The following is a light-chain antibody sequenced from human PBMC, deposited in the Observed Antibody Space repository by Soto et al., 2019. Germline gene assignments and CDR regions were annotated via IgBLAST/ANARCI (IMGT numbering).Light chain of an antibody. CDR1: QSVSRY. Sequence: EIVLTQSPATLSLSPGERATLSCRASQSVSRYLAWYQQTPGQAPRLLIYDASNRATGIPARFSGSGSGTDFPLTISSLEPEDFAVYYCQQRSSWPRLTFGGGTKVEI. CDR2: DAS. V-gene: IGKV3-11*01. J-gene: IGKJ4*01. CDR3: QQRSSWPRLT.